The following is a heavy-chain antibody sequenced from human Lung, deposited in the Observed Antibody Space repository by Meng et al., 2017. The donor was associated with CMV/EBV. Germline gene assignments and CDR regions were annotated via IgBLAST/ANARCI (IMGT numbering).Heavy chain of an antibody. CDR1: GGSISSGGFY. Sequence: VERADAGPGRVKPDNTLSLPCTVSGGSISSGGFYWSWIRQHPGKGLEWIGYIYYSGSTYYNPSLRSRVAISIDTSKNQFSLKLTSVTAADTAVYFCARANYGDYNWFDPWGQGTLVTVSS. CDR2: IYYSGST. CDR3: ARANYGDYNWFDP. V-gene: IGHV4-31*03. J-gene: IGHJ5*02. D-gene: IGHD4-17*01.